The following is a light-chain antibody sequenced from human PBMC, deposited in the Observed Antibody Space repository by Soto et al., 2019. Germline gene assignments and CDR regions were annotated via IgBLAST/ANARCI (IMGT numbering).Light chain of an antibody. Sequence: QSALTQPASVSGSPGQSITISCTGTSSDIGGYNYVSWYQRHPGKAPKLMIYEVTNRPSRVSNRFSGSKSGNTASLTISGLQAEDEADYYCTSYTSSSTLVFGTGTKVTVL. CDR3: TSYTSSSTLV. V-gene: IGLV2-14*01. CDR1: SSDIGGYNY. J-gene: IGLJ1*01. CDR2: EVT.